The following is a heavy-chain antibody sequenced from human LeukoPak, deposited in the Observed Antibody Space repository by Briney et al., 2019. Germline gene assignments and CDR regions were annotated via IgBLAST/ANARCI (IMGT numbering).Heavy chain of an antibody. V-gene: IGHV3-20*04. J-gene: IGHJ1*01. D-gene: IGHD4-17*01. CDR2: INWNSGVT. CDR1: GFTFDDYG. CDR3: ARGDGPTVTADYFQN. Sequence: PGGSLRLSCVASGFTFDDYGMSWVRQVPGRGLEWICGINWNSGVTGYADSVKGRFNISRDNAKNSLFLQMNSLRDEDTAFYYCARGDGPTVTADYFQNWGQGTLVTVS.